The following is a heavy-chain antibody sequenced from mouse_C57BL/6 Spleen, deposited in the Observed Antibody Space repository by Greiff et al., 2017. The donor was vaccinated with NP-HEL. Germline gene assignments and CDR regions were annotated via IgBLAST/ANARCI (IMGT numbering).Heavy chain of an antibody. CDR2: IWSGGST. V-gene: IGHV2-2*01. J-gene: IGHJ1*03. D-gene: IGHD2-4*01. CDR1: GFSLTSYG. Sequence: VQLKESGPGLVQPSQSLSITCTVSGFSLTSYGVHWVRQSPGKGLEWLGVIWSGGSTDYNAAFISRLSISKDNSKSQVFFKMNSLQADDTAIYYCAGIYYDYDRYFDVWGTGTTVTVSS. CDR3: AGIYYDYDRYFDV.